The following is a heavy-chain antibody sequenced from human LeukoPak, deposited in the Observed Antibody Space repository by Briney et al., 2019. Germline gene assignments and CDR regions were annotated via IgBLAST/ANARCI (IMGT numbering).Heavy chain of an antibody. CDR1: GGSISSYY. J-gene: IGHJ4*02. V-gene: IGHV4-59*01. CDR3: ARGKDYYGDHIGFDY. CDR2: IYYSGST. Sequence: SETLSFTCTVSGGSISSYYWSWIRQPPGKGLEWIGYIYYSGSTNYNPSLKSRVTISVDTSKNQFSLKLSSVTAADTAVYYCARGKDYYGDHIGFDYWGQGTLVTVSS. D-gene: IGHD4-17*01.